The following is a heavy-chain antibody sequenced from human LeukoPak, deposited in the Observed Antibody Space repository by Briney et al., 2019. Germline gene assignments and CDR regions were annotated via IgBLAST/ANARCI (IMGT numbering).Heavy chain of an antibody. V-gene: IGHV1-18*01. D-gene: IGHD3-3*01. CDR2: ISGYSANT. Sequence: ASVKVSCKASGYTFTTYGITWVRQAPGQGLEWMEWISGYSANTNYAQKLQGRVTMTTDTSTSTAYMELRSLRSEDTAVYYCARSFGESGYYTNPTHYYYYYMDVWGKGTTVTVSS. J-gene: IGHJ6*03. CDR1: GYTFTTYG. CDR3: ARSFGESGYYTNPTHYYYYYMDV.